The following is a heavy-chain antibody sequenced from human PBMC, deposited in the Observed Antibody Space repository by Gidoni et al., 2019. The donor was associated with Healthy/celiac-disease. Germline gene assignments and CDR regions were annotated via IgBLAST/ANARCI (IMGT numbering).Heavy chain of an antibody. D-gene: IGHD3-9*01. J-gene: IGHJ3*02. Sequence: EVQLVESGGGLVQPGGSLRFPCAASGFTLSGHWRSWVRQGPAKGLGWVENIEKDGGEKYYVDTGKGRFTISRDKTKNSLYLKMNSLRAEDTDVYYCARAGLYYDILTGYYPDAFDIWGQGTMVTVSS. CDR1: GFTLSGHW. CDR3: ARAGLYYDILTGYYPDAFDI. CDR2: IEKDGGEK. V-gene: IGHV3-7*01.